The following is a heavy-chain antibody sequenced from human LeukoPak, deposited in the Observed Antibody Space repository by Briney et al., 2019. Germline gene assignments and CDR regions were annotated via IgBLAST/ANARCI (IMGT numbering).Heavy chain of an antibody. CDR2: MNPNSGNT. J-gene: IGHJ6*03. CDR1: GYTFTSYD. Sequence: ASVKVSCKASGYTFTSYDINWVRQATGQGLGWMGWMNPNSGNTGYAQKFQGRVTITRNTSISTAYMELSSLRSEDTAVYYCASGVGAAAGIHLLRYYYYYYMDVWGKGTTVTVSS. CDR3: ASGVGAAAGIHLLRYYYYYYMDV. D-gene: IGHD6-13*01. V-gene: IGHV1-8*03.